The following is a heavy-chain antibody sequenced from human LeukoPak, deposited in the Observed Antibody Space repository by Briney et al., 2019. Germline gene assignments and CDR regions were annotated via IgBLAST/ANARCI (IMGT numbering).Heavy chain of an antibody. V-gene: IGHV4-59*01. D-gene: IGHD3-10*01. CDR3: ARSTRGAPYGSGSYYVFDY. Sequence: SETLSLTCTVSGGSISSYYWSWIRQPPGKGLEWIGYIYYSGSTNYNPSLKSRVTISVDTSKNQFSLKLSSVTAADTAVYYCARSTRGAPYGSGSYYVFDYWGQGTLATVSS. CDR2: IYYSGST. J-gene: IGHJ4*02. CDR1: GGSISSYY.